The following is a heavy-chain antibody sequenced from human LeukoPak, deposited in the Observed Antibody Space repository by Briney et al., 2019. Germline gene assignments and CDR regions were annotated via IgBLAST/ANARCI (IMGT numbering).Heavy chain of an antibody. Sequence: SETLSLTCTVSGGSISSSSYYWGWIRQPPGKGLEWIGSIYYSGSTYYNPSLKSRVTISVDTSKNQFSLKLSSVTAVDTAVYYCARGGRGRPGYWGQGTLVTVSS. CDR3: ARGGRGRPGY. CDR2: IYYSGST. D-gene: IGHD3-10*01. J-gene: IGHJ4*02. CDR1: GGSISSSSYY. V-gene: IGHV4-39*01.